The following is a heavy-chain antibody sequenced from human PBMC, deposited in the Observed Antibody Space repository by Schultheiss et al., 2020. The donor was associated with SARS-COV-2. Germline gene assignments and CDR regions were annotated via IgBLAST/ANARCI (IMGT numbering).Heavy chain of an antibody. CDR3: ARSQPNTIFGVVSLDY. Sequence: GSLRLSCKGSGYSFTSYWIGWVRQMPGKGLEWMGIIYPGDSDTRYSPSFQGQVTISADKSISTAYLQWSSLKASDTAMYYCARSQPNTIFGVVSLDYWGQGTLVTVSS. CDR1: GYSFTSYW. V-gene: IGHV5-51*01. D-gene: IGHD3-3*01. CDR2: IYPGDSDT. J-gene: IGHJ4*02.